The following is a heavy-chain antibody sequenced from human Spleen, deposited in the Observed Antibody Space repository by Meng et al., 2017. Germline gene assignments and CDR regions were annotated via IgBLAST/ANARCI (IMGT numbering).Heavy chain of an antibody. Sequence: GESLKISCVASELNSSSCGMHWVRQAPGKGLEWVAVISYDGSDKYYADSVRGRFTISRDNSKNTLYLQMNSLRPEDTAVYYCARGEAPSGYYFDYWGQGTLVTVSS. CDR1: ELNSSSCG. V-gene: IGHV3-30*04. J-gene: IGHJ4*02. D-gene: IGHD3-22*01. CDR3: ARGEAPSGYYFDY. CDR2: ISYDGSDK.